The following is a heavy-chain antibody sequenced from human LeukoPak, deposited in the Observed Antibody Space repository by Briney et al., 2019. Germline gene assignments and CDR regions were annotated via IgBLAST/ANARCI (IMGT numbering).Heavy chain of an antibody. J-gene: IGHJ4*02. CDR2: ISGSGGST. CDR3: AKQYAVVPAAPIDY. Sequence: GGSLRLSCAASGFTFSSYAMSWVRQAPGKGLEWVSAISGSGGSTYYADSVKGRFTISRDNSKNTLYLQMNSLRAEDTAVYYCAKQYAVVPAAPIDYWGQGTLVTVYS. D-gene: IGHD2-2*01. V-gene: IGHV3-23*01. CDR1: GFTFSSYA.